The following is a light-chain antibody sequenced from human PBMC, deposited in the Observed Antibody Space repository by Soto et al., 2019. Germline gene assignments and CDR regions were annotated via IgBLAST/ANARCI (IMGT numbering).Light chain of an antibody. J-gene: IGLJ1*01. V-gene: IGLV2-11*01. CDR1: SSDVGGYNY. CDR3: CSYAGSYTYV. Sequence: QSLGTQPRGVSGSPGQSVTISCTGTSSDVGGYNYVSWYQQHPGRAPKVMIYDVSKRPSGVPDRFSGSKSGNTASLTISGLQAEDEADYYCCSYAGSYTYVFGTGTKVTVL. CDR2: DVS.